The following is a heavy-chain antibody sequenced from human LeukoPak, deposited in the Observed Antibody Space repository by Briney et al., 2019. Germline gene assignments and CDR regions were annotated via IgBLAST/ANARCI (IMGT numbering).Heavy chain of an antibody. D-gene: IGHD3-10*02. CDR3: AELGITMIGGV. Sequence: GGSLRLSCAASGLTFSIYDMNWARQAPGKGLEWVSYQTSSGSTIYYADSVKGRFTISRDNAKNSLYLQMNSLRAEDTAVYYCAELGITMIGGVWGKGTTVTISS. J-gene: IGHJ6*04. V-gene: IGHV3-48*03. CDR1: GLTFSIYD. CDR2: QTSSGSTI.